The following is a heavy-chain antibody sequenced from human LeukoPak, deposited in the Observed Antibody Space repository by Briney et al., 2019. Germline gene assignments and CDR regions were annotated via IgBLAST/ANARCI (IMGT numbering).Heavy chain of an antibody. CDR2: IYYSGST. CDR1: GGSISGYY. Sequence: SETLSLTCTVSGGSISGYYWSWIRQPPGKGLEWIGYIYYSGSTNYNPSLKSRVTISVDTSKNQFSLKLSSVTAADTAVYYCARGSPHIVVVPAAMERADNWFDPWGQGTLVTVSS. V-gene: IGHV4-59*01. D-gene: IGHD2-2*01. J-gene: IGHJ5*02. CDR3: ARGSPHIVVVPAAMERADNWFDP.